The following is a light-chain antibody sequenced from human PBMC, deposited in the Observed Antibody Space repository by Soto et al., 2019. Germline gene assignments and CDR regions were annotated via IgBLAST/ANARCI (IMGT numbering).Light chain of an antibody. CDR1: QSISSY. CDR2: AAS. Sequence: IQMTQSPSSLSASVGDRVTITFRASQSISSYLNWYQQKPGKAPKLLIYAASSLQSGVPSRFSGSGSGTDFTLTISSLQPEDFATYYCQQSYSTRWTFGQGTKVDI. V-gene: IGKV1-39*01. CDR3: QQSYSTRWT. J-gene: IGKJ1*01.